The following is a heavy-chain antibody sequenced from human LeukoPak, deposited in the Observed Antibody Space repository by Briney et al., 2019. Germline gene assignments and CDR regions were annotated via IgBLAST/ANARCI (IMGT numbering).Heavy chain of an antibody. CDR2: IYFIGSA. D-gene: IGHD6-13*01. V-gene: IGHV4-59*01. CDR1: GGSISSYY. Sequence: SETLSLTCTVSGGSISSYYWSWIRQPPGKGLECIGYIYFIGSANYNPTLKSRVTISVDTSNNHFSLKLNSVTAADTAVYYCARAPSISDYSSTWPTHFDSWGQGSLVTVSS. CDR3: ARAPSISDYSSTWPTHFDS. J-gene: IGHJ4*02.